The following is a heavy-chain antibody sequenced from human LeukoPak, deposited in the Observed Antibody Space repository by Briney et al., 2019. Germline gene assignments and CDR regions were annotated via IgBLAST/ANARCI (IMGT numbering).Heavy chain of an antibody. D-gene: IGHD6-6*01. CDR2: ISSSSSTI. CDR3: ARDIGRGASIAAGGAIDY. CDR1: GFTFSSYS. V-gene: IGHV3-48*01. J-gene: IGHJ6*04. Sequence: GGALRLSCAASGFTFSSYSMNWVRQAPGKGGEGVSYISSSSSTIYYADSVKGRFTIARENAKNSLYLQMNSLRAEDTAVYSCARDIGRGASIAAGGAIDYGGKGTTVTISA.